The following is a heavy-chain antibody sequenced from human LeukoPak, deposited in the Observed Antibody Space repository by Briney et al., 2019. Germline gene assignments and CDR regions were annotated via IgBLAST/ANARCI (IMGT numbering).Heavy chain of an antibody. D-gene: IGHD3-10*01. CDR1: GFTFSSYA. CDR2: ISYDGSNK. J-gene: IGHJ6*02. Sequence: GGSPRLSCAASGFTFSSYAMHWVRQAPGKGLEWVAVISYDGSNKYYADSVKGRFTISRDNSKNTLYLQMNSLRAEDTAVYYCARGQRITMVRGVTIYYYYGMDVWGQGTTVTVSS. V-gene: IGHV3-30*04. CDR3: ARGQRITMVRGVTIYYYYGMDV.